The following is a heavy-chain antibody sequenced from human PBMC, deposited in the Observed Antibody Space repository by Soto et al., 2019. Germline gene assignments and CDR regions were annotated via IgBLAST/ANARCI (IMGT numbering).Heavy chain of an antibody. CDR2: IIPMFGTA. V-gene: IGHV1-69*12. CDR3: GVGIAATGPRGDYGMDV. D-gene: IGHD6-13*01. J-gene: IGHJ6*02. Sequence: QVQLVQSGAEVKKPGSSVKVSCKASGGTFSSYAISWVRQAPGQGLAWMGWIIPMFGTANYAQKFQGRVTITADESTSTAYMERSSLRYEDTAVYYCGVGIAATGPRGDYGMDVWGQGTTVTVSS. CDR1: GGTFSSYA.